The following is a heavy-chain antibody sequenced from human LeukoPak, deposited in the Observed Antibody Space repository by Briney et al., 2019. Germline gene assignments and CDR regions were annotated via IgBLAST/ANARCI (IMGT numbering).Heavy chain of an antibody. V-gene: IGHV3-21*01. CDR2: ISSSSTYI. J-gene: IGHJ4*02. D-gene: IGHD6-13*01. Sequence: GGSLRLSCAASGFTFSSYSMNWVRQAPGKGLEWVSSISSSSTYIYYADSVKGRFTISRDNAKNSLYLQMNSLRAEDTAVYYCARAPGYRSFLDYWGLGTLVIVSS. CDR1: GFTFSSYS. CDR3: ARAPGYRSFLDY.